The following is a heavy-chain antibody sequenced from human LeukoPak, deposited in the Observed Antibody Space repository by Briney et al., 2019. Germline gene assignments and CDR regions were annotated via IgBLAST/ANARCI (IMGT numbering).Heavy chain of an antibody. Sequence: SETLSLTCTVSGGSISSYYWSWIRQPPGKGLEWIGYIYYSGSTNYNPSLKSRVTISVDTSKNQFSLKLSSVTAADTAVYYCARFKIDGYPLLDYWGQGTLVTVSS. CDR2: IYYSGST. D-gene: IGHD5-24*01. V-gene: IGHV4-59*01. CDR3: ARFKIDGYPLLDY. CDR1: GGSISSYY. J-gene: IGHJ4*02.